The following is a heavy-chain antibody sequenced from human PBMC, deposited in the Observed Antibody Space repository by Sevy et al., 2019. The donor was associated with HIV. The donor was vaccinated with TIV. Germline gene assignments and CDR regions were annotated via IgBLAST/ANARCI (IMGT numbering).Heavy chain of an antibody. Sequence: GGSLRLSCAASGFTFSSYEMNWVRQAPGKGLEWVSYIISDGTTIYYPASMKGRFTISRNNAQNSVSLQMNSPRAEDTAVYYCARDLDDNSGYYYGAIDYWGQGTLVTVSS. CDR1: GFTFSSYE. D-gene: IGHD3-22*01. CDR2: IISDGTTI. J-gene: IGHJ4*02. V-gene: IGHV3-48*03. CDR3: ARDLDDNSGYYYGAIDY.